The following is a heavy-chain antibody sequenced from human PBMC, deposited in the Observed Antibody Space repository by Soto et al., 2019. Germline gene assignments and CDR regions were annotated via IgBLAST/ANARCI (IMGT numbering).Heavy chain of an antibody. CDR1: GGSISSYY. CDR3: ARGPPSRYYDSSGYLDY. CDR2: IYYSGST. J-gene: IGHJ4*02. D-gene: IGHD3-22*01. Sequence: SETLSLTCTVSGGSISSYYWSWIRQPPGKGLEWIGYIYYSGSTNYNPSLKSRVTISVDTSKNQFSLKLSSVTAADTAVYYCARGPPSRYYDSSGYLDYWGQGALVTVSS. V-gene: IGHV4-59*01.